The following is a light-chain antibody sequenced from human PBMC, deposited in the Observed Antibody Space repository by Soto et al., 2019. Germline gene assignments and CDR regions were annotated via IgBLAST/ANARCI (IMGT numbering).Light chain of an antibody. CDR3: QKYNSAPWT. J-gene: IGKJ1*01. CDR1: QGIGSH. V-gene: IGKV1-27*01. Sequence: IQLNNSRSSLSASVGDRVTLTCLASQGIGSHSAWYQQKPGTVPKLLISAASTLQTGVPSRFSGGGSGTDFTLTISSLQPEDVATYYCQKYNSAPWTFGQGTNVDIK. CDR2: AAS.